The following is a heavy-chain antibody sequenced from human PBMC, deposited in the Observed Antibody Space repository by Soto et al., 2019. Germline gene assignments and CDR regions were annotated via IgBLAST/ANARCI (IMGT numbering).Heavy chain of an antibody. CDR1: DFTSTTAW. V-gene: IGHV3-15*07. CDR3: TTGSVDGV. Sequence: EVQLVESGGGLVKPGGSLRLSCAASDFTSTTAWMNWVRQVPGKGLEWVGRIKPKAEGGATDYAAPLKGRFTISRDDSRNTLFLQMNSLKTEDTAVYYCTTGSVDGVWGQGATVTVSS. CDR2: IKPKAEGGAT. J-gene: IGHJ6*02. D-gene: IGHD2-15*01.